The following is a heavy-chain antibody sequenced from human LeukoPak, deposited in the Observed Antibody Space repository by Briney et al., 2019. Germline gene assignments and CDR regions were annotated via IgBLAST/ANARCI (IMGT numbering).Heavy chain of an antibody. CDR1: GYIFTTYW. J-gene: IGHJ5*02. Sequence: GESLKISCKGSGYIFTTYWIGWVRQMPGKGLEGMGIIYPGDSDTKYSPSFQGQVTISADKSINTAYLQWSSLKASDTAMYYCARSYSSSWSGFDPWGQGTLVTVSS. CDR2: IYPGDSDT. CDR3: ARSYSSSWSGFDP. D-gene: IGHD6-13*01. V-gene: IGHV5-51*01.